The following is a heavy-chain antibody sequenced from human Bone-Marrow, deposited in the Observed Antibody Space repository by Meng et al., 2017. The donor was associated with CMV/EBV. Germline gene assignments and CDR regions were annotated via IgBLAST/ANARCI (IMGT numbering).Heavy chain of an antibody. V-gene: IGHV3-48*03. Sequence: GESLKISCAGSGFIFSSYEMNWVRQAPGKGLEWISYIDNSGSTIYYADSVKGRFTISRDNAEHSLYLQMNSLRGEDTALYYCATKTSGTTYFNYWGQGTRVTVYS. J-gene: IGHJ4*02. CDR3: ATKTSGTTYFNY. D-gene: IGHD4-11*01. CDR1: GFIFSSYE. CDR2: IDNSGSTI.